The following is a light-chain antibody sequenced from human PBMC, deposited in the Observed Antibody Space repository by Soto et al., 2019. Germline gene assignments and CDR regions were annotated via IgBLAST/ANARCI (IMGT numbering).Light chain of an antibody. J-gene: IGLJ3*02. CDR3: LLSDNGDFLM. V-gene: IGLV7-46*01. CDR1: TGAVTSGHY. Sequence: QAVVTQEPSLTVSPGGTVTLTCGSSTGAVTSGHYPYWFQQKPGQAPRTLIYDTSNKHSWTPARFSGSLLGGKAALTLSGAQREDEAEYYCLLSDNGDFLMFGGGSKLTVL. CDR2: DTS.